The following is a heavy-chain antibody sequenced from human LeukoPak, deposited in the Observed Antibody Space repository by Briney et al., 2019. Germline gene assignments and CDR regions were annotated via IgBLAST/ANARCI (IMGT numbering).Heavy chain of an antibody. CDR3: AGGGTVAATIDY. CDR1: GFTSSSYG. Sequence: PGGSLRLSCAASGFTSSSYGMHWVRQAPGKGLEWVAFIRYDGSNKYYADSVKGRFTISRDNSKNTPYLQMNSLRAEDTAVYYCAGGGTVAATIDYWGQGTLVTVSS. J-gene: IGHJ4*02. V-gene: IGHV3-30*02. CDR2: IRYDGSNK. D-gene: IGHD2-15*01.